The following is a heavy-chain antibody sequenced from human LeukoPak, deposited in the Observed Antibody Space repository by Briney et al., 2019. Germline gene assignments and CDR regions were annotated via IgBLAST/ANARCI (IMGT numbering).Heavy chain of an antibody. J-gene: IGHJ4*02. Sequence: ESVKGRFTISRDNAKNTLYLQLNSLRPEDTAVYYCARPSGSATIFGVVDYFDYWGQGSLVTVSS. V-gene: IGHV3-30*01. D-gene: IGHD3-3*01. CDR3: ARPSGSATIFGVVDYFDY.